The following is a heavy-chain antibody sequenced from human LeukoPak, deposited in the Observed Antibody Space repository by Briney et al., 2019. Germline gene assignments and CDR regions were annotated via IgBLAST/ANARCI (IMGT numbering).Heavy chain of an antibody. V-gene: IGHV3-23*01. CDR3: AKDSEYQLLQGPYWCDP. CDR2: TSGSGGST. J-gene: IGHJ5*02. Sequence: AGSLRLSCAASGFTFSSYAMSWVRQAPGQGREWVSATSGSGGSTYYAHYVKGCFTISRDNSKNTLYMQMNSLRAEDTAVYYCAKDSEYQLLQGPYWCDPWGQGTLVTVSS. D-gene: IGHD2-2*01. CDR1: GFTFSSYA.